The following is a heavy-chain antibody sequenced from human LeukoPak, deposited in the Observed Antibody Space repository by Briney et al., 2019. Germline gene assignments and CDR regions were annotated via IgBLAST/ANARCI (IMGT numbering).Heavy chain of an antibody. D-gene: IGHD3-16*01. CDR3: VRGSTLRHYQY. CDR2: IYYSGST. Sequence: SETLSLACTVSGGSISSTTYYWGWIRRPPGKGLEWIGSIYYSGSTYYNPSLKSRVTVSVDTSKNQFSLILSSVTAADTAVYYCVRGSTLRHYQYWGQGTLVTVSS. J-gene: IGHJ4*02. CDR1: GGSISSTTYY. V-gene: IGHV4-39*01.